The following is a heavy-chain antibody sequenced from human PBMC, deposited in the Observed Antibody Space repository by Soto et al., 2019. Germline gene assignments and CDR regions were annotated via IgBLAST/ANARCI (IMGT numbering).Heavy chain of an antibody. CDR2: ISYDGKVA. CDR1: GFTFSSYG. Sequence: QVQLVESGGGVVQPGRSLRLSCAASGFTFSSYGMQWVRQAPGKGLEWVTVISYDGKVAYYADSVKGRFTISRDNSKNTLYLQMNSLSTEDTAMYYCAKEGPITNWYFDYWGQGTLVTVSS. CDR3: AKEGPITNWYFDY. D-gene: IGHD1-1*01. J-gene: IGHJ4*02. V-gene: IGHV3-30*18.